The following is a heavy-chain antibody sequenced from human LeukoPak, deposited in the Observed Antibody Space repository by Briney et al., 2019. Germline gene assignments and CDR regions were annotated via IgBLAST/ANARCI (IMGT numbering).Heavy chain of an antibody. V-gene: IGHV1-46*01. J-gene: IGHJ4*02. Sequence: GASVKVSCKASGYTFTRYYIHWVRQAPGQGLEWMGIINPSGGSTTYTQKLQGRVTVTGDTSTSTVYMELSSLRSEDTAVYYCARGPYRYFDYWGQGTLVTVSS. CDR2: INPSGGST. CDR3: ARGPYRYFDY. D-gene: IGHD5-18*01. CDR1: GYTFTRYY.